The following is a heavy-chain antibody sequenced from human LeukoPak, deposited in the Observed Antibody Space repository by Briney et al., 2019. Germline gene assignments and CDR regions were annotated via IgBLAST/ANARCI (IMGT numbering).Heavy chain of an antibody. CDR3: ARHAYNYGLDYFDP. CDR2: MFHSGDT. Sequence: PSETLSLTCAVSGYSISSGSYWGWIRQPPGKGLEWIGNMFHSGDTYHNPSLKSRVRMSVDTSKNHFSLELTSVTAADTAVYYCARHAYNYGLDYFDPWGQGTLVTVSS. CDR1: GYSISSGSY. J-gene: IGHJ5*02. V-gene: IGHV4-38-2*01. D-gene: IGHD5-24*01.